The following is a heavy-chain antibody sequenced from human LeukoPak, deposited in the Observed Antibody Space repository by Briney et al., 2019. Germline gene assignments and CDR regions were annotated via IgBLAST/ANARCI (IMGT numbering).Heavy chain of an antibody. D-gene: IGHD6-13*01. CDR1: GLSFTNAW. Sequence: PGGSLRLSCTVSGLSFTNAWLTWVRQAPGKGLEWVANIKEDGSDKHYMDSVKGRFTISRDNAKNSLFLQMNSLRAEDTAVYYCARERIATASAGDYWGQGTLVTVSS. CDR2: IKEDGSDK. V-gene: IGHV3-7*01. J-gene: IGHJ4*02. CDR3: ARERIATASAGDY.